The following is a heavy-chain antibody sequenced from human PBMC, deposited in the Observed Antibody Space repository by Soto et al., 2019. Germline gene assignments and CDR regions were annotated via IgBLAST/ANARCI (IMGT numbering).Heavy chain of an antibody. V-gene: IGHV4-59*12. CDR3: ARTPYDILTDYYFDY. CDR2: IYNSGST. J-gene: IGHJ4*02. Sequence: SETLSLTCTVSGGSISSYYWSWIRQPPGRGLEWIGYIYNSGSTYYNPSLKSRVTISVDTSKNQFSLKLSSVTAADTAVYYCARTPYDILTDYYFDYWGQGTLVTVSS. CDR1: GGSISSYY. D-gene: IGHD3-9*01.